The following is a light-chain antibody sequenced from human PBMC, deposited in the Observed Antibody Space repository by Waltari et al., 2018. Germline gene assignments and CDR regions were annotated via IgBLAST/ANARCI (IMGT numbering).Light chain of an antibody. Sequence: EIVLTQSPGTLSLSPGESATLSCRATQSVGRSLAWYQQKPGQAPRLLIHDASTRATGIPERVSGGGSGTDFSLTISRLEPEDFAVYYCQMYVRLPVTFGQGTKVEIK. V-gene: IGKV3-20*01. CDR2: DAS. J-gene: IGKJ1*01. CDR1: QSVGRS. CDR3: QMYVRLPVT.